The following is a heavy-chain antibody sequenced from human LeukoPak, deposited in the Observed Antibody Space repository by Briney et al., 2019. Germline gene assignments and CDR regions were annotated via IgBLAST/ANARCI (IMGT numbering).Heavy chain of an antibody. D-gene: IGHD4/OR15-4a*01. J-gene: IGHJ4*02. V-gene: IGHV3-64D*09. CDR1: EFAFSTYA. CDR3: VKGAPPCWS. CDR2: ISSNGSST. Sequence: PGGSLRLSCSASEFAFSTYAMHWVRQAPGKGLEYVSAISSNGSSTYYADSVKGRFTISRDNSKDTLYLQMTSLKPEDTAVYYCVKGAPPCWSWGQGTLVTVSS.